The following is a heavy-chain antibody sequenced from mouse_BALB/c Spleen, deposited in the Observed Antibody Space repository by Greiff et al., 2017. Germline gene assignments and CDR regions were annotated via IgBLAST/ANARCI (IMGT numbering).Heavy chain of an antibody. J-gene: IGHJ3*01. CDR1: GFSLSRYS. V-gene: IGHV2-6-4*01. CDR2: IWGGGST. D-gene: IGHD2-2*01. CDR3: ASYGYDGPENFAY. Sequence: VKLMESGPGLVAPSQSLSITCTVSGFSLSRYSVHWVRQPPGKGLEWLGMIWGGGSTDYNSALKSRLSISKDNSKSQVFLKMNSLQTDDTAMYYCASYGYDGPENFAYWGQGTLVTVSA.